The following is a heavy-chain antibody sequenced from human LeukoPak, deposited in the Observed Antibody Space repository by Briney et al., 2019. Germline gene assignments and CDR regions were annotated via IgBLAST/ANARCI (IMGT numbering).Heavy chain of an antibody. D-gene: IGHD5-24*01. CDR1: GFTFSGYG. CDR2: TRYDGTNK. V-gene: IGHV3-30*02. CDR3: AKGRDGYIHY. Sequence: GGSLRLSCAASGFTFSGYGMHWVRQAPGKGLEWAAFTRYDGTNKFYADSVKGRFTISRDNSNNTLYLQMNSLRAEDTAVYYCAKGRDGYIHYWGQGTLVTVSS. J-gene: IGHJ4*02.